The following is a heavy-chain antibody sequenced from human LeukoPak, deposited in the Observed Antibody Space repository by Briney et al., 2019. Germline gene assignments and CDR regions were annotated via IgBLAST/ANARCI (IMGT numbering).Heavy chain of an antibody. D-gene: IGHD6-13*01. J-gene: IGHJ4*02. Sequence: ASVKVSCKASGYTFTGYYMHWVRQAPGQGLEWMGWINPNSGGTNYAQKFQGRVTMTRDASISTAYMELSRLRSDDTAVYYCARYSSSWYFSDYWGQRTLVTVAS. CDR2: INPNSGGT. CDR1: GYTFTGYY. V-gene: IGHV1-2*02. CDR3: ARYSSSWYFSDY.